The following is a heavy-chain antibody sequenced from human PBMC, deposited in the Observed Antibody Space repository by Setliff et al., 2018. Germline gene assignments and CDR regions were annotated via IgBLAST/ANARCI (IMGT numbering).Heavy chain of an antibody. J-gene: IGHJ4*02. CDR3: ARAGDAAAGRKGVFEY. CDR1: GDTFSTYA. CDR2: IDVSGGST. D-gene: IGHD6-13*01. V-gene: IGHV1-46*01. Sequence: ASVKVSCKASGDTFSTYALSWVRQAPGQGLEWMGGIDVSGGSTSYAQKFQGRATMTRDTSTSTIYMELASLTSEDTAVYYCARAGDAAAGRKGVFEYWGQGSLVTVSS.